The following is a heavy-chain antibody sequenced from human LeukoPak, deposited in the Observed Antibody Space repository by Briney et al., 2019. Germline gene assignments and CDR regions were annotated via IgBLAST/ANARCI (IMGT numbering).Heavy chain of an antibody. CDR1: GGTFSSYA. V-gene: IGHV1-69*13. CDR3: ARDPGYSYYYGMDV. CDR2: IIPIFGTA. D-gene: IGHD2-15*01. Sequence: ASVKVSCKASGGTFSSYAISWVRQAPGQGLEWMGGIIPIFGTANYAQKFQGGVTITADESTSTAYMELSSLRSEDTAVYYCARDPGYSYYYGMDVWGQGTTVTVSS. J-gene: IGHJ6*02.